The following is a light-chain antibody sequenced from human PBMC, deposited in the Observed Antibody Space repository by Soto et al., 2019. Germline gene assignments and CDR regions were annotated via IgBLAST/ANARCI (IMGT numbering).Light chain of an antibody. CDR3: SSYAASNNFYFV. Sequence: QSVLTQPPSASGSPGQSVTISCTGTSSDVGGYNYVSWYQQYPGRAPKLMIYEVTKRPSGVPDRSSGSKSGNTASLTVSGLQAEDEADYYCSSYAASNNFYFVFGG. V-gene: IGLV2-8*01. CDR2: EVT. CDR1: SSDVGGYNY. J-gene: IGLJ3*02.